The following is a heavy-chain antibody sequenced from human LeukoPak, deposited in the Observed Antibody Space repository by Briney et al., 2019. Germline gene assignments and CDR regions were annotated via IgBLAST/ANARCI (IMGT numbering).Heavy chain of an antibody. CDR3: ARGRGPYGWFDP. J-gene: IGHJ5*02. CDR2: MSSDESTT. D-gene: IGHD3-10*01. Sequence: QPGGSLRISCAASGFTLSSYWMHWARQTPGKGLVWVSRMSSDESTTNYADSVRGRFTISRDNAKNALYLQMNNLRAEDTAIYFRARGRGPYGWFDPWGQGTLVTVSS. V-gene: IGHV3-74*01. CDR1: GFTLSSYW.